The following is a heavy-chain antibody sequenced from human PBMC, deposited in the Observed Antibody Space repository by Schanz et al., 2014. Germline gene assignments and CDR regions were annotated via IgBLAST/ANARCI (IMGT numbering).Heavy chain of an antibody. CDR1: GFTFSSYA. D-gene: IGHD1-20*01. Sequence: VQVVQSGGGLVQPGGSLRLSCAASGFTFSSYAMTWVRQAPGMGLEWVSAISGRDGSTYYADSVRGRFTISRDNSKNTLYLQMNSLRAEDTAVYYCANNWNLDYWGQGTLVTVSS. J-gene: IGHJ4*02. CDR2: ISGRDGST. CDR3: ANNWNLDY. V-gene: IGHV3-23*04.